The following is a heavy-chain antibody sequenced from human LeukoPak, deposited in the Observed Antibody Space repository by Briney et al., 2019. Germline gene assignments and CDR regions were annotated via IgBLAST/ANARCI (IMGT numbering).Heavy chain of an antibody. Sequence: ASVKVSCKASGYTFTSYDINWVRQATGQGLGWMGWMNPNSGNTGYAQKFQGRVTMTRNTSISTAYMELSSLRSEDTAVYYCACLSGYSSSWSGYWGQGTLVTVSS. CDR3: ACLSGYSSSWSGY. J-gene: IGHJ4*02. V-gene: IGHV1-8*01. CDR1: GYTFTSYD. D-gene: IGHD6-13*01. CDR2: MNPNSGNT.